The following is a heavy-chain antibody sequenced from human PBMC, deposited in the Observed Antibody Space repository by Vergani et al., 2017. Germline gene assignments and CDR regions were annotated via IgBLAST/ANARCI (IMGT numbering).Heavy chain of an antibody. V-gene: IGHV1-46*03. J-gene: IGHJ4*02. CDR1: GYTFTAYY. D-gene: IGHD3-9*01. CDR2: ISPDGFST. Sequence: QVQLVQSGAEVGKPGASVKISCKASGYTFTAYYIHWVRQAPEQGLEWVGVISPDGFSTFYAHKFQGRVTITRDTSTSPVYVEVTSLRADDTAVYYCAREPPLTGFFDYWGQGTLVTVSS. CDR3: AREPPLTGFFDY.